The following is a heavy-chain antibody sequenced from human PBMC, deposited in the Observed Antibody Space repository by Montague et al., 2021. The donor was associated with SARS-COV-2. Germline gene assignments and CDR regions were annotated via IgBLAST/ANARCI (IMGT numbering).Heavy chain of an antibody. D-gene: IGHD3-16*01. J-gene: IGHJ4*02. Sequence: SETLSLTCTVSGDSITSSFWTWVRQPPGKGLEWIGYIYYGGSTNHTPSLKSRVTISVDVSKNQFSLKLGSVTAADTAVYYCAREAFGGVIDHWGQGTLVTVSS. V-gene: IGHV4-59*01. CDR3: AREAFGGVIDH. CDR1: GDSITSSF. CDR2: IYYGGST.